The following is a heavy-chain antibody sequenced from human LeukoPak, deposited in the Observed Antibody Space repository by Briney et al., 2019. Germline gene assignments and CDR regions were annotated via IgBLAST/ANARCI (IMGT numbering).Heavy chain of an antibody. CDR2: ISGSTSVI. CDR1: GFTFSTHT. Sequence: PGGSRRLSCAASGFTFSTHTMAWVRQAPGKGLEWVSYISGSTSVIYYADSVKGRFTISRDNAKNSLYLQMNSLRTEDTAIYYCARGLYYIDVWGNGTAVTVS. V-gene: IGHV3-48*01. J-gene: IGHJ6*03. CDR3: ARGLYYIDV.